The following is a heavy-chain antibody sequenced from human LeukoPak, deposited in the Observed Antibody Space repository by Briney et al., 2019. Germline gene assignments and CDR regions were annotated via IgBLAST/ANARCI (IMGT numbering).Heavy chain of an antibody. CDR2: INHSGST. D-gene: IGHD6-13*01. Sequence: SSETLSLTCAVYGGSFSGYYWSWIRQPPGKGLEWIGEINHSGSTNYNPSLKSRVTISVDTSKNQFSLKLSSVTAADTAVYYCARDSAYSSSWSTWFDPWGQGTLVTVSS. CDR1: GGSFSGYY. V-gene: IGHV4-34*01. J-gene: IGHJ5*02. CDR3: ARDSAYSSSWSTWFDP.